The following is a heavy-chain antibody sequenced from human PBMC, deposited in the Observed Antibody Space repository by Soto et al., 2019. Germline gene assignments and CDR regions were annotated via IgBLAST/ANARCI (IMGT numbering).Heavy chain of an antibody. CDR3: AKSGGWQLEDYGDGMDV. CDR1: GYTFTNFG. J-gene: IGHJ6*02. CDR2: ISTYHGIT. V-gene: IGHV1-18*01. Sequence: QVQLVQSGAEVKKPGASVKVSCKGSGYTFTNFGISWVRQAPGQGLEWMGWISTYHGITNYAQMVQGRVTMTTDTSTSTAYMELKSLTSDDTAVYYCAKSGGWQLEDYGDGMDVWGQGTTVTVSS. D-gene: IGHD4-17*01.